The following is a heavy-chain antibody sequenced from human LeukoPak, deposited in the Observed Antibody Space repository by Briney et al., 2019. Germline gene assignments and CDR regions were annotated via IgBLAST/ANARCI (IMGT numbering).Heavy chain of an antibody. J-gene: IGHJ4*02. CDR1: GYTFTSYD. Sequence: ASVKVSCKASGYTFTSYDINWVRQATGQGLEWMGWMNPNSGNTGYAQKFQSRVTITRNTSIRTAYMELSSLRSEDTAVYYCARGGSYYDFDYWGQGTLVTVSS. CDR2: MNPNSGNT. CDR3: ARGGSYYDFDY. V-gene: IGHV1-8*01. D-gene: IGHD1-26*01.